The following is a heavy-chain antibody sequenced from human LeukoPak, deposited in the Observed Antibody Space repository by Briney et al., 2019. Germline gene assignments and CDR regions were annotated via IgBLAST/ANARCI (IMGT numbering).Heavy chain of an antibody. CDR1: GGSISSGSYY. CDR2: IYTSGST. D-gene: IGHD3-10*01. Sequence: TLSLTCTVSGGSISSGSYYWSWIRQPAGKGLEWIGRIYTSGSTNYNPSLKSRVTISVDTSKNQFSLKLSSVTAADTAVYYCARDLDYYGSGTYYTGQYYLDYWGQGTLVTVSS. J-gene: IGHJ4*02. V-gene: IGHV4-61*02. CDR3: ARDLDYYGSGTYYTGQYYLDY.